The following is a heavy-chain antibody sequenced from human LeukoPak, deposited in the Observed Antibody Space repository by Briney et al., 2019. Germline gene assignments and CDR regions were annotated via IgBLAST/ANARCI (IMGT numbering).Heavy chain of an antibody. CDR3: AKEDWKYEPYGFDI. D-gene: IGHD1-7*01. Sequence: GGSLRLSCAASGFSFSSYSMNWVRQAPGKGLEWVSAISGSGGSSGGSTYYADSVKGRFTISRDNSRNTVYLQLNSLRTEDTAVYYCAKEDWKYEPYGFDIWGQGTMVTVSS. CDR1: GFSFSSYS. CDR2: ISGSGGSSGGST. J-gene: IGHJ3*02. V-gene: IGHV3-23*01.